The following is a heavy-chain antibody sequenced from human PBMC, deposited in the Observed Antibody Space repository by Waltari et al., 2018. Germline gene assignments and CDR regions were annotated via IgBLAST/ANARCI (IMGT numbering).Heavy chain of an antibody. J-gene: IGHJ3*02. V-gene: IGHV1-69*14. Sequence: QVQLVQSGAEVKKPGSSVKVSCKASGGTFSSYAISWVRQAPGQGLEWLGGVIPSVGTANYAQKCQGRVTITADKSTSTAYMELSSLRSEDTAVYYCARGSGDYEDAFDIWGQGTMVTVSS. CDR1: GGTFSSYA. CDR2: VIPSVGTA. CDR3: ARGSGDYEDAFDI. D-gene: IGHD4-17*01.